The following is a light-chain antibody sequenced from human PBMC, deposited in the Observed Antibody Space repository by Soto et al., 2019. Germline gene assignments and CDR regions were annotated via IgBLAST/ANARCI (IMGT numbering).Light chain of an antibody. CDR3: QQYGESLYT. J-gene: IGKJ2*01. V-gene: IGKV3-15*01. Sequence: ERVMTQSPATLSVSPGERATLSCRASQSVGSNLAWYQQKPGQAPRLLIFGASSRATGVPARFSGSGSGTEFTLTINSLQSEDFAVYYCQQYGESLYTFGQGTKVDIK. CDR2: GAS. CDR1: QSVGSN.